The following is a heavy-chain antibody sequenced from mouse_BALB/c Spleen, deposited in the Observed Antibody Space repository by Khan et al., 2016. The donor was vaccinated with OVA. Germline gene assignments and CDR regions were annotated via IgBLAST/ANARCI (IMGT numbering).Heavy chain of an antibody. J-gene: IGHJ3*01. V-gene: IGHV2-2*02. D-gene: IGHD2-4*01. CDR3: ARNYDYDEGLAY. CDR1: GFSLTSYG. CDR2: IWSGGST. Sequence: VQLQESGPGLVQPSQSLSITCTVSGFSLTSYGIHWVRQSPGKGLEWLGVIWSGGSTDYSAASISRLSISKDNSKSQVFFKMNSLQAKDPAIYYCARNYDYDEGLAYWGQGTLVTVSA.